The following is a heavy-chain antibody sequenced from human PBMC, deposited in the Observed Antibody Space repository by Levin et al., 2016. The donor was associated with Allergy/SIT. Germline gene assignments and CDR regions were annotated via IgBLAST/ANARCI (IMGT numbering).Heavy chain of an antibody. CDR1: GFTFSSYA. V-gene: IGHV3-23*05. CDR2: IHGRSSGT. CDR3: AKTMRLYYDQPDDY. J-gene: IGHJ4*02. D-gene: IGHD3-3*01. Sequence: GGSLRLSCAASGFTFSSYAMTWVRQAPGKGLEWVSAIHGRSSGTYYADSVKGRFTISRDNSKSTVYLQMNSLRAEDTALYFCAKTMRLYYDQPDDYWGQGTLVTVSS.